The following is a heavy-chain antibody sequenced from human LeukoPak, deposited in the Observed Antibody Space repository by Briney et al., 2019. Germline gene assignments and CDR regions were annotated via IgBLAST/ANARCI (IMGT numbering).Heavy chain of an antibody. CDR3: ARRPIYSNYGAYYYYMDV. J-gene: IGHJ6*03. D-gene: IGHD4-11*01. V-gene: IGHV3-48*01. CDR1: GFTFSRYS. CDR2: ISSSSSTI. Sequence: GGSLRLSFAASGFTFSRYSMNWVRQAPGKGLLWVSYISSSSSTIYYADSVKGRFTISRDNAKNSLYLQMNSLRAEDTAVYYCARRPIYSNYGAYYYYMDVWGKGTTVTVSS.